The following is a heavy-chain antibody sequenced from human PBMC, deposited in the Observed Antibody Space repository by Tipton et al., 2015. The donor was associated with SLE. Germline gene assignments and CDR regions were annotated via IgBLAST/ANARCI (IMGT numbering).Heavy chain of an antibody. D-gene: IGHD3-22*01. CDR3: ARGGLRNYYDSTGHYYSAFDI. J-gene: IGHJ3*02. CDR1: GFTFSSYS. Sequence: SLRLSCAASGFTFSSYSMNWVRQAPGKGLEWVAVISYDENNKYYADSVKGRFTIFRDNSKSTLFLQVNSLRPEDTAVYFCARGGLRNYYDSTGHYYSAFDIWGQGTMVTVSS. CDR2: ISYDENNK. V-gene: IGHV3-30*03.